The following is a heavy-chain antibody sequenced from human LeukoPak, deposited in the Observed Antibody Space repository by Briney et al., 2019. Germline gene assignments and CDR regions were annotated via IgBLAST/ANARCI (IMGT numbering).Heavy chain of an antibody. CDR3: TRLVVTQRDGFDI. Sequence: GGSLRLSCAASGFTFSGSTMHWVRQASGKGLEWVGRIRSKADSYATAYAASVKGRFTISRDDSKNTAYLQMNSLKTEDTAVYFCTRLVVTQRDGFDIWGQGRMVTVSS. D-gene: IGHD2-21*02. CDR1: GFTFSGST. V-gene: IGHV3-73*01. J-gene: IGHJ3*02. CDR2: IRSKADSYAT.